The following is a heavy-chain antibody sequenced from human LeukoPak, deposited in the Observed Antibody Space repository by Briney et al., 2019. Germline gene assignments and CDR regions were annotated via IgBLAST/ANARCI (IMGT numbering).Heavy chain of an antibody. CDR2: INANSGAT. V-gene: IGHV1-2*02. CDR3: ARAGRTYYYDGLPI. D-gene: IGHD3-22*01. Sequence: ASVKVSCKASGYTFTGYTIYWVRQAPGQGLEWMAWINANSGATKYAQKFQCRVTLTRDPSISTAYMALRSLKSDDTAVYYCARAGRTYYYDGLPIWGQGTKVTVSS. CDR1: GYTFTGYT. J-gene: IGHJ3*02.